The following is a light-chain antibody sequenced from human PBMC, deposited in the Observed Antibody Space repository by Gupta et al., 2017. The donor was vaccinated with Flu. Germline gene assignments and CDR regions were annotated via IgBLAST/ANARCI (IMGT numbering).Light chain of an antibody. CDR3: QVWDSSSDHPDVV. J-gene: IGLJ2*01. V-gene: IGLV3-21*02. CDR2: DDS. Sequence: SYVLTQPPSVSVAPGQTARITCGGNNIGSKSVHRYQQKPGQAPVLVVYDDSVRPSGIPERFSGSNSGNTATLTISRVEAGDEADYYCQVWDSSSDHPDVVFGGGTKLTVL. CDR1: NIGSKS.